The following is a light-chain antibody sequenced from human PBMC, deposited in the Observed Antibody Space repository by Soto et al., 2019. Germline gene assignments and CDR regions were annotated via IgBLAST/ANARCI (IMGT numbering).Light chain of an antibody. CDR3: HQRYSTPPVT. Sequence: DIQMTQSPSSLSASVGDRVTITCRASQSISSYLHWYPQKPGKAPKLLIYAASSLQSGVPTRFSGSGSGTDFTLTISSLQPEDFATYYCHQRYSTPPVTIGPGNKVDIK. J-gene: IGKJ3*01. CDR1: QSISSY. V-gene: IGKV1-39*01. CDR2: AAS.